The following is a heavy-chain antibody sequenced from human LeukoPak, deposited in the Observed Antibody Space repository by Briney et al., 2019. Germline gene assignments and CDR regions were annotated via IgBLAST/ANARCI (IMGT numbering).Heavy chain of an antibody. Sequence: GASVKFSCKASGGTFTTYAISWVRQAPGQGLEWMGRIIPILGITDYAQNFQGRVTITADESTSTAYMELSSLRSEDTAVYYCARGRSTSPYYYYYYMDVWGKGTTVTVSS. V-gene: IGHV1-69*04. D-gene: IGHD2-2*01. CDR3: ARGRSTSPYYYYYYMDV. CDR1: GGTFTTYA. CDR2: IIPILGIT. J-gene: IGHJ6*03.